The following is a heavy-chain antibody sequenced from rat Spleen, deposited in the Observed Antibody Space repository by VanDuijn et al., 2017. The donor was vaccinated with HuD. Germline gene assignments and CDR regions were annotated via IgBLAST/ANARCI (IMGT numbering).Heavy chain of an antibody. CDR3: TREGIYYYDGYYQGVMDA. CDR2: IWGDGST. J-gene: IGHJ4*01. V-gene: IGHV2-15*01. D-gene: IGHD1-12*03. CDR1: GFSQTSYG. Sequence: QVQLKESGPGLVQPSQTLSLTCTVSGFSQTSYGVSWVRQPPGKGLEWMGGIWGDGSTNYNSALKSRLSISRDTSKSQVFLKMNSLQTEDTAIYFCTREGIYYYDGYYQGVMDAWGQGASVTVSS.